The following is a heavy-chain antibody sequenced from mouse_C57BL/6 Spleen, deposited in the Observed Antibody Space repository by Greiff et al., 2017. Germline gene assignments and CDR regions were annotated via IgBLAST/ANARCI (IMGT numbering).Heavy chain of an antibody. D-gene: IGHD2-1*01. CDR2: IFPGSGST. CDR3: ARGRAYGNYVDYFDY. V-gene: IGHV1-75*01. J-gene: IGHJ2*01. CDR1: GYTFTDYY. Sequence: VKLVESGPELVKPGASVKISCKASGYTFTDYYINWVKQRPGQGLEWIGWIFPGSGSTYYNEKFKGKATLTVDKSSSTAYMLLSSLTSEDSAVYFCARGRAYGNYVDYFDYWGQGTTLTVSS.